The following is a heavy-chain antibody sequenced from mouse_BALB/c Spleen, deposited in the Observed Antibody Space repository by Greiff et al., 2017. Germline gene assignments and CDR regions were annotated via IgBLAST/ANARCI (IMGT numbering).Heavy chain of an antibody. CDR3: ARSFTYFDY. V-gene: IGHV14-3*02. J-gene: IGHJ2*01. CDR1: GFNIKDTY. Sequence: EVHLVESGAELVKPGASVKLSCTASGFNIKDTYMHWVKQRPEQGLEWIGRIDPANGNTKYDPKFQGKATITADTSSNTAYLQLSSLTSEDTAVYYCARSFTYFDYWGQGTTLTVSS. CDR2: IDPANGNT.